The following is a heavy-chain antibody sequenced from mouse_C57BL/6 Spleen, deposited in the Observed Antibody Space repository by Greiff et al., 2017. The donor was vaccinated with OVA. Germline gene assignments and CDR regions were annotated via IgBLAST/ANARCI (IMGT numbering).Heavy chain of an antibody. CDR2: ISSGGSYT. D-gene: IGHD1-1*01. CDR1: GFTFSSYG. J-gene: IGHJ1*03. V-gene: IGHV5-6*01. CDR3: ASLYGSSHWYFDV. Sequence: EVKVVESGGDLVKPGGSLKLSCAASGFTFSSYGMSWVRQTPDKRLEWVATISSGGSYTYYPDSVKGRFTISRDNAKNTLYLQMSSLKSEDTAMYYCASLYGSSHWYFDVWGTGTTVTVAS.